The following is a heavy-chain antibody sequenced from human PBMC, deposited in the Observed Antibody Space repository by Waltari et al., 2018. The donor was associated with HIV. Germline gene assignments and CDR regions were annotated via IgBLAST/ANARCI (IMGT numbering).Heavy chain of an antibody. CDR1: GFPFSSYW. CDR3: TTPVTTRG. Sequence: EVHLVESGGGLVQPGGSLRLSCAASGFPFSSYWMYWVRQAPGKGLEWVANIKQDGSEENYVDSVKGRFTISRDNAKNSMYLQMNSLRAEDTAVYYCTTPVTTRGWGQGTLVTVSS. J-gene: IGHJ4*02. CDR2: IKQDGSEE. V-gene: IGHV3-7*03. D-gene: IGHD4-17*01.